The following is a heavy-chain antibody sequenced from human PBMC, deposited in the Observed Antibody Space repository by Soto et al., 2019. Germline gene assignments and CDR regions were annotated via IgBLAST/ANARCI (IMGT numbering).Heavy chain of an antibody. CDR2: IHTGNGNT. CDR3: AREGGDCSGGTFSCYYYLGMDV. CDR1: GYIFTNYA. J-gene: IGHJ6*02. Sequence: QVQLVQSGAEEKKPGASVKVSCKASGYIFTNYAMYWVRQAPGQSLEWMGWIHTGNGNTKYSQKFQGSVTITRDTSACAGYMELSRLRSKDTALYYCAREGGDCSGGTFSCYYYLGMDVWGQGTTVTVSS. V-gene: IGHV1-3*05. D-gene: IGHD2-15*01.